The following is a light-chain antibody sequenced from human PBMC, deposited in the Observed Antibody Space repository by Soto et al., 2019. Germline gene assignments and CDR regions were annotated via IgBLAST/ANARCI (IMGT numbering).Light chain of an antibody. J-gene: IGKJ5*01. CDR1: QAIKNF. V-gene: IGKV1-33*01. Sequence: DFPMTQSPSSLSASVGDRVTITCRATQAIKNFLNWYQQKPGRAPKLLISDASTLQRGVPSRFSGSGSRTHFTFVISSLQPEDVGTYYCQQSDNLPLTFGQGTRLDIK. CDR3: QQSDNLPLT. CDR2: DAS.